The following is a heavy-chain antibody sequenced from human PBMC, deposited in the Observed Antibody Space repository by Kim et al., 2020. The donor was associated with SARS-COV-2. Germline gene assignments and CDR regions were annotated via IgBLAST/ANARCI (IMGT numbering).Heavy chain of an antibody. CDR2: IYPGDSDT. Sequence: GESLKISCKGSGYSFTSYWIGWVRQMPGKGLEWMGIIYPGDSDTRYSPSFQGQVTISADKSISTAYLQWSSLKASDTAMYYCARSEIAVAGIGGIDWFDPWGQGTLVTVSS. V-gene: IGHV5-51*01. CDR1: GYSFTSYW. D-gene: IGHD6-19*01. CDR3: ARSEIAVAGIGGIDWFDP. J-gene: IGHJ5*02.